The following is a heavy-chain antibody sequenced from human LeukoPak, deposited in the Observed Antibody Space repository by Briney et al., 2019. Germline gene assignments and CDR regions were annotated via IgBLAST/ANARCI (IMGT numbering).Heavy chain of an antibody. Sequence: LPGGSLRLSCAASGFTFSSYAMHWVRQAPGKGLEWVAVISYDGSNKYYAGSVKGRFTISRDNAKNTLYLQMNSLRADDTAVYYCARGSPGYSSSWYPSWGQGTRVTVSS. CDR1: GFTFSSYA. J-gene: IGHJ4*02. D-gene: IGHD6-13*01. V-gene: IGHV3-30-3*01. CDR3: ARGSPGYSSSWYPS. CDR2: ISYDGSNK.